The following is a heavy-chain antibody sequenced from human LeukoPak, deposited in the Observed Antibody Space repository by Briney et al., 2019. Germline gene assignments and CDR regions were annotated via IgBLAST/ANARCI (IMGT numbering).Heavy chain of an antibody. CDR3: AGPAGTTKYYYMDV. V-gene: IGHV4-61*02. J-gene: IGHJ6*03. CDR1: GGSISSGSYY. D-gene: IGHD4-17*01. Sequence: SETLSLTCTVSGGSISSGSYYRSWIRQPAGKGLEWIGRIYTSGSTNYNPSLKSRVTISVDTSKNQFSLKLSSVTAADTAVYYCAGPAGTTKYYYMDVWGKGTTVTVSS. CDR2: IYTSGST.